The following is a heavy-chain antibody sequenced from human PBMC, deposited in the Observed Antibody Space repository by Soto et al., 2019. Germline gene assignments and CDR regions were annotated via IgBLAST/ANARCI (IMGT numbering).Heavy chain of an antibody. CDR1: GGSISSYY. CDR2: IYYSGST. V-gene: IGHV4-59*01. D-gene: IGHD2-2*01. J-gene: IGHJ6*02. Sequence: SETLSLTCTVSGGSISSYYWSWIRQPPGKGLEWIGYIYYSGSTNYNPSLKSRVTISVDTSKNQFSLKLSSVTAADTAVYYCARDQNIVLVPAAVSRYYYYYGMDVWGQGTTVTVSS. CDR3: ARDQNIVLVPAAVSRYYYYYGMDV.